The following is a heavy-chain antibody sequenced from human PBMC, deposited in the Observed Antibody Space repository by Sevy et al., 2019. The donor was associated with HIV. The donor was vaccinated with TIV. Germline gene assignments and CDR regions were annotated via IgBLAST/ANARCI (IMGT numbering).Heavy chain of an antibody. CDR2: ISSSSSTI. J-gene: IGHJ5*02. Sequence: GGSLRLSCAASGFTFSSYSMNWVRQAPGKGLEWVSYISSSSSTIYYADSVKGRFTISKDNAKNSLYLQMNSLRDEDRAVYYCARVGDFWSGYYSDWFDPWGQRTLVTVSS. V-gene: IGHV3-48*02. CDR1: GFTFSSYS. D-gene: IGHD3-3*01. CDR3: ARVGDFWSGYYSDWFDP.